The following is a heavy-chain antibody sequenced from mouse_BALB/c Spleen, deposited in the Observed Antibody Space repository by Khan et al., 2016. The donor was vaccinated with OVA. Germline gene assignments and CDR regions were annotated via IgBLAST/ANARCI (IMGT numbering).Heavy chain of an antibody. Sequence: EVELVESGGDLVKTGGSLKLSCAASGFTFSTYGMSWVRQTPDKRLEWVATISSGGHYTYYIDSVKGRFTISRDNAKNILDLQMTSLRSEDTAMYYCARLAYYYNSEGFAYWGRGPWSLSLQ. CDR2: ISSGGHYT. CDR3: ARLAYYYNSEGFAY. D-gene: IGHD1-1*02. V-gene: IGHV5-6*01. J-gene: IGHJ3*01. CDR1: GFTFSTYG.